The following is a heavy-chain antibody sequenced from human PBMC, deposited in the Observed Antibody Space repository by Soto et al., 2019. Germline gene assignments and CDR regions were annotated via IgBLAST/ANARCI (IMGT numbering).Heavy chain of an antibody. CDR1: GFTFSSYA. CDR3: AREAVYYGSGSYYNGGGYYYYYGMDV. J-gene: IGHJ6*02. Sequence: GGSLRLSCAASGFTFSSYAMSWVRQAPGKGLEWVSAISGSGGSTYYADYVKGRFTISRDNSKNTLYLQMNSLRAEDTAVYYCAREAVYYGSGSYYNGGGYYYYYGMDVWGQGTTVTVSS. D-gene: IGHD3-10*01. V-gene: IGHV3-23*01. CDR2: ISGSGGST.